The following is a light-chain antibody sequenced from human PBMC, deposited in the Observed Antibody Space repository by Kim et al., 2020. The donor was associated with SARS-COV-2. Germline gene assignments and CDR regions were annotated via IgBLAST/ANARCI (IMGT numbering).Light chain of an antibody. J-gene: IGKJ5*01. CDR3: QQYYSTPQT. Sequence: IVMTQSPDSLAVSLGERATINCKSSQSVLFSSNNKNYLAWYQQKPGKPPKLLIYWASTRESGVPDRFSGSGSGTDFTLTISRLQAEDVAVYHCQQYYSTPQTFGQGTRLEIK. CDR1: QSVLFSSNNKNY. V-gene: IGKV4-1*01. CDR2: WAS.